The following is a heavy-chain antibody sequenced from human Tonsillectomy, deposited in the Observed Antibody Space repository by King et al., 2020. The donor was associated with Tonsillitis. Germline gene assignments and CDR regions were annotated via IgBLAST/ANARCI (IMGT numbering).Heavy chain of an antibody. V-gene: IGHV3-30*04. CDR1: GFTFRNHV. D-gene: IGHD6-13*01. CDR3: VRGSERLYSTSWYL. CDR2: ISNDASTK. J-gene: IGHJ5*02. Sequence: VQLVESGGGVVQPGRSLRPSCASSGFTFRNHVMHWVRQAPGKGLECVALISNDASTKYYAESMNGRFTVSRDNSKNTLDLQMNSLRHEDTATYFCVRGSERLYSTSWYLWGQGTLVTVSS.